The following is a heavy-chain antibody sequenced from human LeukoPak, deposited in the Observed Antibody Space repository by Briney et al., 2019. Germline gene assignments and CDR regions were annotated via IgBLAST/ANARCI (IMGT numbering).Heavy chain of an antibody. Sequence: ASVKVSCKASGYTFTSYDINWVRQATGQGLEWMGWMNPNSGNTGYAQKFQGRVTITRNTSISTAYMELSSLRSEDTAVYYCAKDATAVPGTVYMDVWGKGTTVTISS. V-gene: IGHV1-8*03. J-gene: IGHJ6*03. CDR1: GYTFTSYD. CDR2: MNPNSGNT. CDR3: AKDATAVPGTVYMDV. D-gene: IGHD2-2*01.